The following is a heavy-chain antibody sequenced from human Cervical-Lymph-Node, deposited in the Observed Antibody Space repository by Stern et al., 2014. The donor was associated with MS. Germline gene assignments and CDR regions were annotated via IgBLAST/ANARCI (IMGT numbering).Heavy chain of an antibody. Sequence: QVTLKESGPTLVKPTETLTLTCSLSGFSIRTSGVGVGWIRQPPGKALEWLSLIYSDEDKRYRHSLKSRLTVSQDTSKTQVVLTMTNMDPVDTATYYCARQGNVDWSPHSYYVMDVWGQGTTVTVTS. V-gene: IGHV2-5*02. CDR3: ARQGNVDWSPHSYYVMDV. D-gene: IGHD3-9*01. CDR1: GFSIRTSGVG. CDR2: IYSDEDK. J-gene: IGHJ6*02.